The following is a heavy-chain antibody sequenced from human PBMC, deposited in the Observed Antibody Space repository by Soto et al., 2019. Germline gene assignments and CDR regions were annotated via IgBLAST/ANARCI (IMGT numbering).Heavy chain of an antibody. CDR3: ATDPLLDSSVNWFDP. D-gene: IGHD6-25*01. J-gene: IGHJ5*02. V-gene: IGHV1-24*01. CDR1: GYTLTELS. CDR2: FDPEDGET. Sequence: SVKVSCKVSGYTLTELSMHWVRQAPGKGLEWMGGFDPEDGETIYAQKFQGRVTMTEDTSTDTAYMELSSLRSEDTAVYYCATDPLLDSSVNWFDPWGQGTLVTVS.